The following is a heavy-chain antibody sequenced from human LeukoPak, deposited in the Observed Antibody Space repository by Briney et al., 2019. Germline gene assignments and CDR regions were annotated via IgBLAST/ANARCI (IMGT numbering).Heavy chain of an antibody. V-gene: IGHV3-30*03. Sequence: GGSLRLSCAASGFTFSSYGMHWARQAPGKGLEWVAVISYDGSNKYYADSVKGRFTISSGDAKNLLSLQMDSLRAEDTALYYCARGPPYGSRCDFLDSWGQGTQVTVSP. CDR3: ARGPPYGSRCDFLDS. CDR2: ISYDGSNK. J-gene: IGHJ5*01. CDR1: GFTFSSYG. D-gene: IGHD3-10*01.